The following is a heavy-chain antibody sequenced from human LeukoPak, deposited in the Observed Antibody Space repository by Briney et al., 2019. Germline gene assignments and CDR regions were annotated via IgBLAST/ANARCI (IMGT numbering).Heavy chain of an antibody. J-gene: IGHJ3*02. CDR3: ARGSSGWFPFDAFDI. Sequence: ASVKVSCKASGYTFTGYYMHWVPQAPGQGLEWMGWINPNSGGTNYAQKFQGRVTMTRDTSISTAYMELSRLRSDDTAVYYCARGSSGWFPFDAFDIWGQGTMVTVSS. CDR1: GYTFTGYY. CDR2: INPNSGGT. D-gene: IGHD6-19*01. V-gene: IGHV1-2*02.